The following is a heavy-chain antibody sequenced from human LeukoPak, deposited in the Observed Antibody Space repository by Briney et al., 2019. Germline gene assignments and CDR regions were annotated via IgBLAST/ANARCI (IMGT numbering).Heavy chain of an antibody. CDR1: GFTFSSYS. CDR3: ARAPVDYDFWSGYYIDY. D-gene: IGHD3-3*01. V-gene: IGHV3-21*01. CDR2: ISSSSSYI. Sequence: GGSLRLSCAASGFTFSSYSMNWVRQAPGKGLEWVSSISSSSSYIYYADSVKGRFTISRDNAKNSLYLQMNSLRAEDTAVYYCARAPVDYDFWSGYYIDYWGQGTLVTVSS. J-gene: IGHJ4*02.